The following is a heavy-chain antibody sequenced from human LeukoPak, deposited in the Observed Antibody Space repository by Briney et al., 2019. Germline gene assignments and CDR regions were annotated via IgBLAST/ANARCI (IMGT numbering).Heavy chain of an antibody. J-gene: IGHJ5*02. CDR1: GYSFTDYY. V-gene: IGHV1-2*02. Sequence: ASVKASCKASGYSFTDYYMHWVRQAPGQGLEWMGWINPNSGGTNYAQKFQGRVTMTRDTSISTAYMELSRLRSDDTAVYYCATAIMIGEVISFDPWGQGSLVTVSS. CDR2: INPNSGGT. D-gene: IGHD3-22*01. CDR3: ATAIMIGEVISFDP.